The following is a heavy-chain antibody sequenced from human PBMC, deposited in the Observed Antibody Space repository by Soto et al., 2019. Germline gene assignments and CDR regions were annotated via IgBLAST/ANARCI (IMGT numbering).Heavy chain of an antibody. CDR1: GFIFSDYA. Sequence: GGSLRLSCVASGFIFSDYAMTWVRQAPGKGLQWVATISASGGNIEYADSLKGRFTISRDNSKNSVYLQLSGLTADDTAVHYCAKVAGGLGYFDLWGRGPLVPVSS. J-gene: IGHJ2*01. V-gene: IGHV3-23*01. CDR3: AKVAGGLGYFDL. CDR2: ISASGGNI. D-gene: IGHD3-16*01.